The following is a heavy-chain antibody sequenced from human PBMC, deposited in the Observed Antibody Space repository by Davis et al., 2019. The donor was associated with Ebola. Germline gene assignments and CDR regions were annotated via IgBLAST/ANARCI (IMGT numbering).Heavy chain of an antibody. Sequence: PGGSLRLSCSASGFAFSSYAMHWVRQAPGRGLEFVSAISTNGGSTYHADSVKGRFTVSRDNSMNTLYLQMSSLRAEDTAVYYCVKDSYDYVWGNYIPDYYFDSWGQGTLVTVSS. V-gene: IGHV3-64D*08. D-gene: IGHD3-16*01. CDR3: VKDSYDYVWGNYIPDYYFDS. CDR2: ISTNGGST. CDR1: GFAFSSYA. J-gene: IGHJ4*02.